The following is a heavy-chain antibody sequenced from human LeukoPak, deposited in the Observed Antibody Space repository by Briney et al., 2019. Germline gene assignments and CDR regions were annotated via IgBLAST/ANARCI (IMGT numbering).Heavy chain of an antibody. CDR3: AKGTIIVLVALDS. J-gene: IGHJ4*02. D-gene: IGHD2-15*01. V-gene: IGHV3-23*01. CDR1: GFTFATSA. Sequence: GGSLRLSCEVSGFTFATSAVSWVRQTPGKGLEWVSGISGSSGSTYYTDSVKGRFTISRDNSKNTVHLQMNNLRAEDTAVYYCAKGTIIVLVALDSWGQGTLVTVSS. CDR2: ISGSSGST.